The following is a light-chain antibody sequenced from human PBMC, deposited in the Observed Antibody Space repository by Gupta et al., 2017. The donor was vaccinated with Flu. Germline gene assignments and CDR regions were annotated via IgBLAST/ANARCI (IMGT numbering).Light chain of an antibody. CDR1: QSIRSY. J-gene: IGKJ2*01. Sequence: QLPQSPSSLSASVVDRVTTTCRAGQSIRSYLNWYKQKPGKAPKLLIYAASSLQSGVPSRFSGSGSGTDFTLKISSREAEDFASYYCQQSDSCLPYTFGQGTKLEIK. CDR2: AAS. V-gene: IGKV1-39*01. CDR3: QQSDSCLPYT.